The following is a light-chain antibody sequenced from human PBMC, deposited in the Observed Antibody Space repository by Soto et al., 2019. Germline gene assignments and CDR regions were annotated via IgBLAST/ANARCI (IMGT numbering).Light chain of an antibody. CDR1: QTGSNSY. CDR2: GVY. Sequence: IVLTQSPGTLSLSPGERATLCCRASQTGSNSYLAWYQHKSGQAPRLLIYGVYTRASGIPDRFSGSGSGTEFTLTITRLEPEDAAVYFCQHYGYSQWTFGQGTKVDIK. J-gene: IGKJ1*01. CDR3: QHYGYSQWT. V-gene: IGKV3-20*01.